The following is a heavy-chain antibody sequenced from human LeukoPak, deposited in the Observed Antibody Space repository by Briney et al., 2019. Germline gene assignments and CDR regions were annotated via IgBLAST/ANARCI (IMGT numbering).Heavy chain of an antibody. Sequence: GGSLRLSCAASGFTFSSYAMSWVRQAPGKGLEWVSAISGSGGSTYYADSVKGRFTISRDNSKNTLYLQMSSLRAEDTAVYYCAKALAYGSGSYSAFDIWGQGTMVTVSS. CDR1: GFTFSSYA. CDR3: AKALAYGSGSYSAFDI. D-gene: IGHD3-10*01. V-gene: IGHV3-23*01. J-gene: IGHJ3*02. CDR2: ISGSGGST.